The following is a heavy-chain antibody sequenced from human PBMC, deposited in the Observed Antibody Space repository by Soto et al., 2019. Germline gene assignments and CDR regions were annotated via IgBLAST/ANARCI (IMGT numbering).Heavy chain of an antibody. CDR1: GFTFNTFA. CDR2: LSGSGSLS. J-gene: IGHJ4*02. Sequence: LRLSCAASGFTFNTFAMAWVRQAPGKGLEWVSALSGSGSLSYYADSVKGRFTISRDNSKNTMYLQMNNLRVDETAVYFCARDRGGALDSWGQGTLVTVSS. D-gene: IGHD2-15*01. CDR3: ARDRGGALDS. V-gene: IGHV3-23*01.